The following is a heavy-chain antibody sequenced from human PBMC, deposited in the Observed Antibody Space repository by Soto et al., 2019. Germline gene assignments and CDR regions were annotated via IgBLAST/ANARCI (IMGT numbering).Heavy chain of an antibody. V-gene: IGHV3-23*01. CDR2: LSGSGGST. Sequence: GGSLRLSCAASGFSFIKYAMSWVRQAPGKGLEWVSGLSGSGGSTSSADSVKGRFTISRDNAKNSLYLQMNSLRDEDTAVYYCARSIAVAGLRDYWGQGTLVTVSS. CDR3: ARSIAVAGLRDY. CDR1: GFSFIKYA. D-gene: IGHD6-19*01. J-gene: IGHJ4*02.